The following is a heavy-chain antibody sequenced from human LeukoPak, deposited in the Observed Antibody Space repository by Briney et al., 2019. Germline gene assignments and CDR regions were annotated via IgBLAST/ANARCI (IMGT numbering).Heavy chain of an antibody. V-gene: IGHV3-21*01. J-gene: IGHJ4*02. CDR3: ARDPSSGYAIRFDY. CDR2: ISSSSSYV. D-gene: IGHD5-12*01. CDR1: GFTFSSYS. Sequence: GGSLRLSCAASGFTFSSYSMNWVRQAPGKGLEWVSSISSSSSYVYYADSLKGRFTISRDNAKNSLYLQMNSLRAEDTAVYYCARDPSSGYAIRFDYWGQGTLVTVSS.